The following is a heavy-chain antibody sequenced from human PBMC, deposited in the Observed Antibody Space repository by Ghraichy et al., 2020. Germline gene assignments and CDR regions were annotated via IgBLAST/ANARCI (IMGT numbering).Heavy chain of an antibody. D-gene: IGHD4-23*01. J-gene: IGHJ6*02. CDR2: ITSSSRSK. CDR3: ARGSKVVRFYYYDGMDV. V-gene: IGHV3-48*02. CDR1: GFTFSSYS. Sequence: GGSLRLSCVGSGFTFSSYSMNWVRQSPGKGLEWVSYITSSSRSKFYADSVKGRFTISRDNAQNSLSLQMNSLRDEDTAVDYCARGSKVVRFYYYDGMDVWGQGTTVTVSS.